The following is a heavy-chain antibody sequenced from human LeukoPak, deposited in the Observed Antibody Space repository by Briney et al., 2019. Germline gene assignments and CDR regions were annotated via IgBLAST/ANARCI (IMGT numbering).Heavy chain of an antibody. J-gene: IGHJ4*02. Sequence: PSETLSLTCTVSGGSILSYYWSWIRQPPGKGLECIGYIYYSGSTNYNPSLKGRVTMSVDTSKNQFSLKLSSVSAADTAVYYCARGYYDSSGCWGLFDYWGQGTLVTVSS. CDR3: ARGYYDSSGCWGLFDY. D-gene: IGHD3-22*01. V-gene: IGHV4-59*01. CDR1: GGSILSYY. CDR2: IYYSGST.